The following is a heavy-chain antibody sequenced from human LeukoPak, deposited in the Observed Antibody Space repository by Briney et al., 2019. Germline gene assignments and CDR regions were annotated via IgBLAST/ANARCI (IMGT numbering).Heavy chain of an antibody. CDR2: INPNSGDT. Sequence: ASVTVSCKPSGYTFTGYYIHWVRQAPGQGLEWMGWINPNSGDTKCAQKFQGRVTMTRDTSINAAYMELSRLRSDDTAVYYCARGDCSGASCLTVFVDFWGQGTLVTVSS. CDR3: ARGDCSGASCLTVFVDF. V-gene: IGHV1-2*02. J-gene: IGHJ4*02. D-gene: IGHD2-15*01. CDR1: GYTFTGYY.